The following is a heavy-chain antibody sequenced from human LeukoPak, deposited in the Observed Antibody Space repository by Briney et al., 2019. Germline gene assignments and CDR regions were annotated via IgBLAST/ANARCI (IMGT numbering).Heavy chain of an antibody. J-gene: IGHJ1*01. V-gene: IGHV4-59*08. CDR3: ARHTYDPDGPYFQH. CDR1: GGSISTYY. Sequence: PSETLSLTCTVSGGSISTYYWSWIRQPPGGGLEWIGYIYYSGSTNYNPSLKSRVTISVDTSKSQFYLKLSSATAADTAVYYCARHTYDPDGPYFQHWGQGTLVTVSS. CDR2: IYYSGST. D-gene: IGHD3-22*01.